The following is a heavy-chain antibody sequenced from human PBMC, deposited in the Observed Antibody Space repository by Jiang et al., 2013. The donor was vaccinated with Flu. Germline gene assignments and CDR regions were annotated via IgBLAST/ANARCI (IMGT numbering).Heavy chain of an antibody. CDR1: GGSFSGYY. J-gene: IGHJ3*02. CDR2: INHSGST. Sequence: LLKPSETLSLTCAVYGGSFSGYYWSWIRQPPGKGLEWIGEINHSGSTNYNPSLKSRVTISVDTSKNQFSLKLSSVTAADTAVYYCAREDRGDLRAFDIWGQGTMVTVSS. V-gene: IGHV4-34*01. CDR3: AREDRGDLRAFDI. D-gene: IGHD3-10*01.